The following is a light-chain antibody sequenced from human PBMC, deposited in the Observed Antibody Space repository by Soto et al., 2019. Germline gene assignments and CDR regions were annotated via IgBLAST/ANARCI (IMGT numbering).Light chain of an antibody. V-gene: IGLV1-40*01. CDR2: GNS. CDR1: SSNIEAGYD. Sequence: QSVLTQSPSVSGAPGQRVTISCTGSSSNIEAGYDVHWYQQLPGTAPKLLIYGNSNRPSGVPDRFSGSKSGTSASLAITGLQAEDEADYYCQSYDSSLSASVVFGGGTQLTVL. CDR3: QSYDSSLSASVV. J-gene: IGLJ2*01.